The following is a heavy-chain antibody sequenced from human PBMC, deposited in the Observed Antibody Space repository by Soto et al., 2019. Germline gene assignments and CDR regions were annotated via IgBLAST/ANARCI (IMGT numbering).Heavy chain of an antibody. D-gene: IGHD3-16*01. J-gene: IGHJ4*02. Sequence: QVQLVQSGTEVKKPGASVKVSCKASGYTFINYYIHWVRQAPGQGLEWMGLINPSGGSTTSAQKCRSRVTMNGDTSTRPVFLDLNILRSEDTATDYWSRMGRVENMGGEFWGQGTLVTVSS. CDR1: GYTFINYY. CDR3: SRMGRVENMGGEF. CDR2: INPSGGST. V-gene: IGHV1-46*03.